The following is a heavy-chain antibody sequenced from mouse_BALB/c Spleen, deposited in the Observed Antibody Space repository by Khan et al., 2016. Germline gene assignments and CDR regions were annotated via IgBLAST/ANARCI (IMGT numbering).Heavy chain of an antibody. CDR1: GYAFTNYL. D-gene: IGHD2-1*01. J-gene: IGHJ2*01. CDR2: INPGSGGT. V-gene: IGHV1-54*01. CDR3: ARKEFYGNYVYYLDY. Sequence: QVQLQQSGAELVRPGTSVKVSCKASGYAFTNYLIEWVKQRPGQGLEWIGVINPGSGGTNYNEKFKGKATLTADKSSSTAYMQLSSLTSDDSAVYFCARKEFYGNYVYYLDYWGQGTTLTVSS.